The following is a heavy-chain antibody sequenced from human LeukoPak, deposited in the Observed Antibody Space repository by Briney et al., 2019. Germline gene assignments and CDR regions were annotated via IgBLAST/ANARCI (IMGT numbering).Heavy chain of an antibody. Sequence: VGSLRLSCAASGFTVSSNYMSWVRQAPGKGLEWVSVIYSGGGTYYTDSVKGRFTISRDNSKNTLYLQMNSLRAVDTAVYYRARISLGAFDIWGQGTMVTVSS. V-gene: IGHV3-53*01. CDR3: ARISLGAFDI. J-gene: IGHJ3*02. CDR1: GFTVSSNY. CDR2: IYSGGGT. D-gene: IGHD2/OR15-2a*01.